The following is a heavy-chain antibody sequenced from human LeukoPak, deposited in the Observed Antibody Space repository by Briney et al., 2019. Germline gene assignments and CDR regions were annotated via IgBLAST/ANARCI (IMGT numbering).Heavy chain of an antibody. V-gene: IGHV3-11*04. J-gene: IGHJ4*02. Sequence: PGGSLRLSCAASGFTFSDSYMTWVRQAPGKGVEWVAYISGSGHDINYSESAKGRFTISRDNAKKSLYLQMSRLRVEDTAVYYCTRDPRHLDYWGQGTLVTVSS. CDR2: ISGSGHDI. CDR3: TRDPRHLDY. D-gene: IGHD6-6*01. CDR1: GFTFSDSY.